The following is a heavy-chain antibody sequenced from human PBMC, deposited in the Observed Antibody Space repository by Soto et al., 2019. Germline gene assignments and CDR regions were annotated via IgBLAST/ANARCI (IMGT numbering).Heavy chain of an antibody. V-gene: IGHV3-23*01. D-gene: IGHD1-26*01. Sequence: GGSLRLSCAASGFTFSSYAMSWVRQAPGKGLEWVSAISGSGGSTYYADSVKGRFTISRDNSKNTLYLQMDSLRAEDTAVYYCAEDHVQHSGFLVGASNFDYWGQGTLVTVSS. CDR3: AEDHVQHSGFLVGASNFDY. CDR2: ISGSGGST. CDR1: GFTFSSYA. J-gene: IGHJ4*02.